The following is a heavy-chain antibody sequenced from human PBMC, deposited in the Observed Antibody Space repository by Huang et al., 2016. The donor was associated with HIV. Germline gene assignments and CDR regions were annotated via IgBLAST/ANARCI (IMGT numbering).Heavy chain of an antibody. CDR2: MNPTSGNT. CDR1: GYTFSNYD. D-gene: IGHD2-15*01. CDR3: ATLPPVNYGRSGGRVRDY. V-gene: IGHV1-8*01. J-gene: IGHJ4*02. Sequence: QVQLVQSGAEVKKPGASVKVSCKASGYTFSNYDINWVRQAPGQGLEWMGWMNPTSGNTGYARKFQGRGTMTRSTSISTAYMELSRLRFEDTAVYYCATLPPVNYGRSGGRVRDYWGQGSLVTVSS.